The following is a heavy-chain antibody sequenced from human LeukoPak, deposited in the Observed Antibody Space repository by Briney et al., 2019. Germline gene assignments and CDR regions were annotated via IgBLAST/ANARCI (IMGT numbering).Heavy chain of an antibody. CDR2: ITYDGSNK. D-gene: IGHD2-15*01. CDR1: GFTFSSYG. J-gene: IGHJ4*02. CDR3: AKEDCSGGSCYLGSGYFDY. Sequence: GGSLRLSCAASGFTFSSYGMHWVRQAPGKGLEWVAVITYDGSNKYYADSAKGRFTISRDNSKNTLYLQMNSLRAEDTAVYYCAKEDCSGGSCYLGSGYFDYWGQGTLVTVSS. V-gene: IGHV3-30*18.